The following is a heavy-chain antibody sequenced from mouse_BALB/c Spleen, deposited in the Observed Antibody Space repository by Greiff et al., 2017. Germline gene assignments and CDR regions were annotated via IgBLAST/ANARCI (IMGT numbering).Heavy chain of an antibody. CDR1: GFTFSSYA. CDR2: ISSGGSYT. D-gene: IGHD1-1*02. V-gene: IGHV5-9-1*01. Sequence: EVMLVESGGGLVKPGGSLKLSCAASGFTFSSYAMSWVRQTPEKRLEWVATISSGGSYTYYPDSVKGRFTISRDNAKNTLYLQMSSLRSEDTAMYYCARGDYLYYFDYWGQGTTLTVSS. J-gene: IGHJ2*01. CDR3: ARGDYLYYFDY.